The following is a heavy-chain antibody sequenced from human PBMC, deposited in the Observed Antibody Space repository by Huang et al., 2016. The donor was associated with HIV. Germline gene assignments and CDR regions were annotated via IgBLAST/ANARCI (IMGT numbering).Heavy chain of an antibody. V-gene: IGHV1-18*01. CDR1: GYTFTSYG. CDR3: ARALVHYYYQHFDY. J-gene: IGHJ4*02. D-gene: IGHD3-22*01. CDR2: ISAHNGNT. Sequence: QVQLVQSGAEVKKPGASVKVSCKVSGYTFTSYGISCVRQAPGQGLEWMGMISAHNGNTNYAQKLQGRVTMTTDTATSTAYMELRSLRSDDTAVYYCARALVHYYYQHFDYWGQGTLVTVSS.